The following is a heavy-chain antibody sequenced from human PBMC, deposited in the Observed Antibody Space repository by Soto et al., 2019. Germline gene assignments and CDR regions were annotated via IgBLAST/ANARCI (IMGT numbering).Heavy chain of an antibody. CDR2: IYPGDSDT. D-gene: IGHD6-6*01. V-gene: IGHV5-51*01. J-gene: IGHJ6*02. Sequence: GESLKISCQGSGYSFASYWIGWVRQMPGKDLEWMGIIYPGDSDTRYSPSFQGQVTISADKSLGTAYLQWTSLKASDTALYYCARTRSFTLGFYYDGMDVWGQGTTVTVSS. CDR1: GYSFASYW. CDR3: ARTRSFTLGFYYDGMDV.